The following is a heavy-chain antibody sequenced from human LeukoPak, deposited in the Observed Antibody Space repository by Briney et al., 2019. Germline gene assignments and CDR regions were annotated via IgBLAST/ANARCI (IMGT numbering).Heavy chain of an antibody. CDR2: IYHSGST. D-gene: IGHD3-9*01. Sequence: SETLSLTCTVSGYSISSGYYWGWIRQPPGKGLEWIGSIYHSGSTYYNPSLKSRVTISVDTSKNQFSLKLSSVTAADTAVFYCARATRDYDILTGYFNDAFDIWGQGTMVTVSS. V-gene: IGHV4-38-2*02. CDR1: GYSISSGYY. CDR3: ARATRDYDILTGYFNDAFDI. J-gene: IGHJ3*02.